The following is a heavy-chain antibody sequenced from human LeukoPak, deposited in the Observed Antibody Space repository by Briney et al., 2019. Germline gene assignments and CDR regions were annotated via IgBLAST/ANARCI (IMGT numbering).Heavy chain of an antibody. CDR2: IYYSGST. CDR3: ARVGSYNFDY. CDR1: GGSINSFY. V-gene: IGHV4-59*01. J-gene: IGHJ4*02. D-gene: IGHD1-26*01. Sequence: SETLSLTCTVSGGSINSFYWSWNRQPPGKGLEWIGYIYYSGSTNYNPSLKSRVTISVDTSKNQFSLKLSSVTAADTAVYYCARVGSYNFDYWGQGTLVTVSS.